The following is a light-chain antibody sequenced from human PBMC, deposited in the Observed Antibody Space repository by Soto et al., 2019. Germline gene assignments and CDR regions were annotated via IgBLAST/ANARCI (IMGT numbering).Light chain of an antibody. CDR2: DDN. Sequence: LSQPPSVSVAPGQTARFTCGGDNIGRKSIHWYQQKPGQAPVLVVYDDNDRPSGIPERISGSHSGNTATLTISGVQAGDEADYYCQLWDSSSDHAGVFGGGTQLTV. J-gene: IGLJ3*02. V-gene: IGLV3-21*02. CDR3: QLWDSSSDHAGV. CDR1: NIGRKS.